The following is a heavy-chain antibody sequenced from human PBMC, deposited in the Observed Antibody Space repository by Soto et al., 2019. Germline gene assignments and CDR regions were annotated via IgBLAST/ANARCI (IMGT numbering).Heavy chain of an antibody. Sequence: GGSLRLSCGVSGFTFSTYAMSWVRQAPGKGLEWVSAISGSGNKTFYADSVKGRFTISRDNSKNTLHLHMSSLRVEDTAVYYCVRGVRLHFDLWGQGPLVTV. J-gene: IGHJ4*02. CDR2: ISGSGNKT. CDR1: GFTFSTYA. CDR3: VRGVRLHFDL. V-gene: IGHV3-23*01.